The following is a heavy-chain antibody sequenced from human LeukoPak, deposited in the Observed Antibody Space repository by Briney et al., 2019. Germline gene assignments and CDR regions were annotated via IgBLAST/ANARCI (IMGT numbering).Heavy chain of an antibody. D-gene: IGHD5-24*01. CDR1: GGTFSSYA. J-gene: IGHJ5*02. CDR3: AREFVETAGGFWLDP. Sequence: GASVKVSCKASGGTFSSYAISWVRQAPGQGLEWMGGIIPIFGTANYAQKFQGRVTMTRDMSTSTVYMELSSLRSEDTAVYYCAREFVETAGGFWLDPWGQGTLVTVSS. CDR2: IIPIFGTA. V-gene: IGHV1-69*05.